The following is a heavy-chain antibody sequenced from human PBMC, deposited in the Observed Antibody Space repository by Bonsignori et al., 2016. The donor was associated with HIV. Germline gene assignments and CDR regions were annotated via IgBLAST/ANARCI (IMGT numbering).Heavy chain of an antibody. D-gene: IGHD5-12*01. J-gene: IGHJ4*02. CDR2: IRNKANSYAT. CDR3: SKLYSAYNINDY. V-gene: IGHV3-73*01. Sequence: VRQAPGKGLEWVGRIRNKANSYATAYAASVKGRFTISRDDSKNTAYLQMNSLKTEDTAVYYCSKLYSAYNINDYWGQGTLVTVSS.